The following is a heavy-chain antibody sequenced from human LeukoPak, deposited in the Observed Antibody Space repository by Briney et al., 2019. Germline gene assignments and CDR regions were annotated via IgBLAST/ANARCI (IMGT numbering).Heavy chain of an antibody. D-gene: IGHD6-13*01. V-gene: IGHV3-30*04. CDR1: GFTFSSYA. J-gene: IGHJ5*02. Sequence: GGSLRLSCAASGFTFSSYAMHWVRQAPGKGLEWVAVISYDGSNKNYADSVKGRFTISRDNSKSTLFLQMNSLRAEDTAVYYCAKVAIPAATRGAWFDPWGQGTLVIVSS. CDR3: AKVAIPAATRGAWFDP. CDR2: ISYDGSNK.